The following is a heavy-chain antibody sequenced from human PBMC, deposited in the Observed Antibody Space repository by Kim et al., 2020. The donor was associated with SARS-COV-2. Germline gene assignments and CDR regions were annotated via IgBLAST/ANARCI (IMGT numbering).Heavy chain of an antibody. CDR3: ARAWAYISSSPGGY. V-gene: IGHV3-23*01. J-gene: IGHJ4*02. Sequence: GGSLRLSCAASGFTFSSYAMNWVRQAPGKGPEWVSATSGGSDNTYYADSVKGRFTISRDNSKNTLHLQMNSLRAEDTAVYYCARAWAYISSSPGGYWGQGTLVSVSS. CDR1: GFTFSSYA. D-gene: IGHD3-16*01. CDR2: TSGGSDNT.